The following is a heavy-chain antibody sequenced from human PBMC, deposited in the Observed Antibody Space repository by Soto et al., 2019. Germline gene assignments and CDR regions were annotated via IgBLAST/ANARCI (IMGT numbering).Heavy chain of an antibody. D-gene: IGHD2-8*01. CDR2: ISPDSGKT. J-gene: IGHJ6*03. CDR3: ARVYGYYYYYMDV. CDR1: GYSLTDNG. Sequence: QAYLEQSWAEVKKPGASVKVSCKASGYSLTDNGITWVRQASGQGLEYVGWISPDSGKTDYAQKFQGRVTMTRDTSINTVYMELSSLRSDDTAVYYCARVYGYYYYYMDVWGKGTTVTVSS. V-gene: IGHV1-8*01.